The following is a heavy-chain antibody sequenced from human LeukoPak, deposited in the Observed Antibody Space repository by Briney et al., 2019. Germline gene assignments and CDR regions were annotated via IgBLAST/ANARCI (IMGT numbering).Heavy chain of an antibody. V-gene: IGHV3-30*03. CDR1: GFTFSSYG. D-gene: IGHD6-13*01. CDR3: ARRISSSWGLDY. CDR2: ISYDGSNK. J-gene: IGHJ4*02. Sequence: PGGSLRLSCAASGFTFSSYGMHWVRQAPGKGLEWVAVISYDGSNKYYADSVKGRFTISRDNSKNTLYLQMNSLRAGDTAVYYCARRISSSWGLDYWGQGTLVTVSS.